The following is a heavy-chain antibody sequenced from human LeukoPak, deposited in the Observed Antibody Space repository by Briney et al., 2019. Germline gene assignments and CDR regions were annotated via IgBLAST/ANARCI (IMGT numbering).Heavy chain of an antibody. J-gene: IGHJ4*02. CDR2: IRYDGSTK. D-gene: IGHD6-19*01. CDR3: AKGGYSSGWYGDH. Sequence: GGSLRLSCAASGFTFSSYGMHWVRQAPGKGLEWVTYIRYDGSTKYYADSLKGRFTISRDNSKNTLYLQITSLRAEDTALYYCAKGGYSSGWYGDHWGQGTLVTVSS. V-gene: IGHV3-30*02. CDR1: GFTFSSYG.